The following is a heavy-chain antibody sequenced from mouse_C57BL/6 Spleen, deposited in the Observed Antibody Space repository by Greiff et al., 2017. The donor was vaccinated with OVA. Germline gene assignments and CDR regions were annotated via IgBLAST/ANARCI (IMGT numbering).Heavy chain of an antibody. D-gene: IGHD4-1*01. CDR2: INPGSGGT. Sequence: VQGVESGAELVRPGTSVKVSCKASGYAFTNYLIEWVKQRPGQGLEWIGVINPGSGGTNYNEKFKGKATLTADKSSSTAYMQLSSLTSEDSAVYFCARAVLTGTDYWGQGTTLTVSS. V-gene: IGHV1-54*01. J-gene: IGHJ2*01. CDR3: ARAVLTGTDY. CDR1: GYAFTNYL.